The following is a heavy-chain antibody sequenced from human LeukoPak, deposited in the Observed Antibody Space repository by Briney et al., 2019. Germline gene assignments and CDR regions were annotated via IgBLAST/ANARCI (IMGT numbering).Heavy chain of an antibody. CDR3: ATEAYGSGSYYNPRFDY. Sequence: GGSLRLSCVASGFTFDSYTMHWVRQAPGKGLEWVSLISASGATTHYADSVEGRFTISRDNPKNTLFLLMNSLRAEDTAVYYCATEAYGSGSYYNPRFDYWGQGTLVTVSS. D-gene: IGHD3-10*01. CDR2: ISASGATT. CDR1: GFTFDSYT. J-gene: IGHJ4*02. V-gene: IGHV3-23*01.